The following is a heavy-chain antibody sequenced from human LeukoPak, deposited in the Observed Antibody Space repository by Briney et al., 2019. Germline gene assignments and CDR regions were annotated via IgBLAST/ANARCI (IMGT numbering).Heavy chain of an antibody. CDR2: ISYSGST. CDR3: ATRLGGNYAMFDY. J-gene: IGHJ4*02. V-gene: IGHV4-59*08. CDR1: GGSISTYY. Sequence: SETLSLTCTVSGGSISTYYWSWIRQPPGKGLEWLGYISYSGSTNYNPSLKSRVTISLDTSKNQFSLKLSSVTAADTAVYYCATRLGGNYAMFDYWGPGTLVTVSS. D-gene: IGHD1-26*01.